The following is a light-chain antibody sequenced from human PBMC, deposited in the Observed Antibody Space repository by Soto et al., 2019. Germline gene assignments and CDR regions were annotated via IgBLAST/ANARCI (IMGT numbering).Light chain of an antibody. CDR1: QSVSIN. Sequence: ETVMTQSPATLSVSPGEGATLSCRASQSVSINLAWYQQKPGQAPRLLIYGASTRATGIPARFSGSGSGTEFTRTIRSLQSEDFAVYYCQQYNNWPPITFVQGTRLEIK. J-gene: IGKJ5*01. CDR3: QQYNNWPPIT. CDR2: GAS. V-gene: IGKV3-15*01.